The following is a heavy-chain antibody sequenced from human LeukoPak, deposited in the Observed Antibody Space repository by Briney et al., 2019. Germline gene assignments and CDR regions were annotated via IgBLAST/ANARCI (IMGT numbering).Heavy chain of an antibody. CDR1: GGSISSYY. V-gene: IGHV4-59*12. CDR3: ARVIAARRGEERGYNYFDY. Sequence: SETLSLTCTVSGGSISSYYWSWIRQPPGKGLEWIGYIYYSGSTNYNPSLKSRVTMSVDTSKNQFSLKLSSVTAADTAVYYCARVIAARRGEERGYNYFDYWGQGTLVTVSS. CDR2: IYYSGST. J-gene: IGHJ4*02. D-gene: IGHD6-6*01.